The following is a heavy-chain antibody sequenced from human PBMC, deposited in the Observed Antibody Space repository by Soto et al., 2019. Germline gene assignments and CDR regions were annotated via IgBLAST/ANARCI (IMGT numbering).Heavy chain of an antibody. CDR2: ISGSGGST. CDR1: GFTFSSYA. Sequence: GGSLRLSCAASGFTFSSYAMSWVRQAPGKGLEWVSAISGSGGSTYYADSVKGRFTISRDNSKNTLYLQMNSLRAEDTAVYYCAKGRQGYCSGGSCYYYYYGMDVWGQGTTVTVSS. V-gene: IGHV3-23*01. J-gene: IGHJ6*02. D-gene: IGHD2-15*01. CDR3: AKGRQGYCSGGSCYYYYYGMDV.